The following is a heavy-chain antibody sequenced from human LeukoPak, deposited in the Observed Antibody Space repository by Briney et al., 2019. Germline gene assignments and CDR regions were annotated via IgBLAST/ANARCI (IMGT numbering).Heavy chain of an antibody. Sequence: GGSLRLSCVASGLPIGDFAMHWVRQAPGQGLEWVSLISGDGVSTFFTDSVKGRFSISRDNSKNSLFLEMSSLRTEDTAMYYCARESGKFDYWGQGTLVAVSS. CDR2: ISGDGVST. CDR1: GLPIGDFA. V-gene: IGHV3-43*02. J-gene: IGHJ4*02. CDR3: ARESGKFDY.